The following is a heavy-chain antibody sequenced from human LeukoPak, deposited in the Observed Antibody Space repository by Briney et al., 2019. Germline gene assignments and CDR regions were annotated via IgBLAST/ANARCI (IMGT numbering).Heavy chain of an antibody. J-gene: IGHJ4*02. V-gene: IGHV1-2*02. Sequence: GASVKVSCKASGYTFTSYDINWVRQATGQGLEWMGWINPNSGGTNYAQKFQGRVTMTRDTSISTAYMELSRLRSDDTAVYYCASAGGYYYDSSGYYPLGYWGQGTLVTVSS. D-gene: IGHD3-22*01. CDR2: INPNSGGT. CDR3: ASAGGYYYDSSGYYPLGY. CDR1: GYTFTSYD.